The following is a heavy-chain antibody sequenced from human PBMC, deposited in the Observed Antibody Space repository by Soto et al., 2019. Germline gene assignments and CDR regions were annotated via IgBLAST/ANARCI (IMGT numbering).Heavy chain of an antibody. Sequence: SETLSLTCAVYGGSFSVYYWSWIRHPPGKGLEWIGEINHSGSTNYNPSLKSRVTISVDTSKNQFSLKLSSVTAADTAVYYCARGRCTNGVCYTAYYYYGMDVWGQGTTVTVSS. J-gene: IGHJ6*02. CDR2: INHSGST. CDR3: ARGRCTNGVCYTAYYYYGMDV. V-gene: IGHV4-34*01. CDR1: GGSFSVYY. D-gene: IGHD2-8*01.